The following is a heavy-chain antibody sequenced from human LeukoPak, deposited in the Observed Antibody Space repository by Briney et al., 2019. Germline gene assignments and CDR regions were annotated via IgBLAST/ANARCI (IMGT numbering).Heavy chain of an antibody. CDR2: INQDGSEK. CDR1: GFTFSSHW. CDR3: ARAVYGYFDF. Sequence: PGGSLRLSCAASGFTFSSHWMSWVRQAQGKGLEWVANINQDGSEKYYVDSVKGRFTISRDNAKNSLYLQMSSLRAEDTAVYYRARAVYGYFDFWGQGTLLTVSS. V-gene: IGHV3-7*04. D-gene: IGHD3-10*01. J-gene: IGHJ4*02.